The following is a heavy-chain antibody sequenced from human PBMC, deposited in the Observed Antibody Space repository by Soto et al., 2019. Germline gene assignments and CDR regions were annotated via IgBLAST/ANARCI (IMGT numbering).Heavy chain of an antibody. CDR3: ARAVVAARYYYYYYMDV. CDR1: GGSFSGYY. Sequence: PSETLSLTCAVYGGSFSGYYWSWIRQPLGKGLEWIGEINRSGSTNYNPSLKSRVTISVDTSKNQFSLKLSSVTAADTAVYYCARAVVAARYYYYYYMDVWGKGTTVTVSS. V-gene: IGHV4-34*01. CDR2: INRSGST. D-gene: IGHD6-6*01. J-gene: IGHJ6*03.